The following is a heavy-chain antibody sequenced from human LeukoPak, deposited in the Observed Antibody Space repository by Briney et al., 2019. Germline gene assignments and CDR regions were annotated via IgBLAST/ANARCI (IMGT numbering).Heavy chain of an antibody. CDR2: VFPGDSDT. V-gene: IGHV5-51*01. J-gene: IGHJ1*01. CDR3: ARQVMRGISHFQD. D-gene: IGHD1-1*01. Sequence: GESLKISCKASGYNFPNYWIGWVRQMPGKGLEWMGIVFPGDSDTRYGPSFQGQVTISADKSIGTAYLQWSSLKASDTAMYYCARQVMRGISHFQDWGQGTLVTVSS. CDR1: GYNFPNYW.